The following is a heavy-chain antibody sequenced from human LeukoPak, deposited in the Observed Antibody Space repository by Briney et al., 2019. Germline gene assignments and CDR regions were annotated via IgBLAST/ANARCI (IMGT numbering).Heavy chain of an antibody. D-gene: IGHD1-26*01. CDR2: ISGSGGST. CDR3: AKDEKSIVGATSDY. V-gene: IGHV3-23*01. Sequence: GGSLRLSCAASGFTFSSYAMSWVRQAPGKGLEWVSAISGSGGSTYYADSVKGRFTISRDNSKNTLYLQMNSLRAEDTAVYYCAKDEKSIVGATSDYWGQGTLVTVSS. J-gene: IGHJ4*02. CDR1: GFTFSSYA.